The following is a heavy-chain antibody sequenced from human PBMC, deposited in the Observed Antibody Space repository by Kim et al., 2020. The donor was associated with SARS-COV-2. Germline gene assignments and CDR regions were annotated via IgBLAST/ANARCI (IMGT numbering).Heavy chain of an antibody. V-gene: IGHV1-3*01. Sequence: ASVKVSCKASGYTFTSYAMHWVRQAPGQRLEWMGWINAGNGNTKYSQKFQGRVTITRDTSASTAYMELSSLRSEDTAVYYCARGYGYSGYDWGYYYYGMDVWGQGTTVTVSS. CDR1: GYTFTSYA. CDR2: INAGNGNT. CDR3: ARGYGYSGYDWGYYYYGMDV. J-gene: IGHJ6*02. D-gene: IGHD5-12*01.